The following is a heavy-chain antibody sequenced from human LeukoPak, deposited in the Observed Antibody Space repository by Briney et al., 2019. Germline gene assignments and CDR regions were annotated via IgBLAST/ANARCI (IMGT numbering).Heavy chain of an antibody. CDR1: GFTLTDYY. CDR2: ISGSGRNV. CDR3: ARSIGYYTMDV. D-gene: IGHD3-22*01. Sequence: GGSLRLSCVAYGFTLTDYYMSWIRQAPGRGLEWVSDISGSGRNVYYGDSVKGRFTISRDNAKNSLYLQMNNLRAEDTAVYYCARSIGYYTMDVWGQGTTVTVSS. V-gene: IGHV3-11*01. J-gene: IGHJ6*02.